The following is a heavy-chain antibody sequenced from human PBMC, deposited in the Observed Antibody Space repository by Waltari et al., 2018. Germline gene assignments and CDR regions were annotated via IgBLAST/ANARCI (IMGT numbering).Heavy chain of an antibody. CDR3: TTDTHCGGDFSWGY. V-gene: IGHV3-15*01. Sequence: EVQLVESGGGLVKPGGSLRLSCAASGFTFSNAWMSWVRQAPGKGLEWVGRIKSKTDGGTTDYAAPVKGRFTISRDDSKNTLYLQMNSLKTEDTAVYYCTTDTHCGGDFSWGYWGQGTLVTVSS. CDR1: GFTFSNAW. CDR2: IKSKTDGGTT. J-gene: IGHJ4*02. D-gene: IGHD2-21*01.